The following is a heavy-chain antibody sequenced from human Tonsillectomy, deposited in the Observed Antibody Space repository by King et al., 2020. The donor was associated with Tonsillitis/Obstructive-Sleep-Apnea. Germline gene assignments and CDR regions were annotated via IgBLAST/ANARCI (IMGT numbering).Heavy chain of an antibody. Sequence: EVQLVESGGGLVQPGGSLRLSCAASGFTFSSYAMSWVRQAPGKGLEWVSAISGSGGTTYYADSVKGRFTVSRDNSKNTLYLQMNSLRAEDTAVYYCAKLGTMYYDILTGYPHRNFDYWGQGTLLTVSS. CDR3: AKLGTMYYDILTGYPHRNFDY. CDR1: GFTFSSYA. D-gene: IGHD3-9*01. J-gene: IGHJ4*02. V-gene: IGHV3-23*04. CDR2: ISGSGGTT.